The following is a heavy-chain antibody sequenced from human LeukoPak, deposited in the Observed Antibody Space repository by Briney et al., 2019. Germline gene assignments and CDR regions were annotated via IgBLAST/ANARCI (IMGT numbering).Heavy chain of an antibody. D-gene: IGHD3-10*01. CDR3: AREDGSGSYYRNWFDP. Sequence: SETLSLTCAVYGGSFSGYYWSWIRQPPGKGLEWIGSIHYSGSTYYNPSLKGRVTISVDMSKNQFSLKLSSVTAADTAVYYCAREDGSGSYYRNWFDPWGQGTLVTVSS. CDR1: GGSFSGYY. J-gene: IGHJ5*02. V-gene: IGHV4-34*01. CDR2: IHYSGST.